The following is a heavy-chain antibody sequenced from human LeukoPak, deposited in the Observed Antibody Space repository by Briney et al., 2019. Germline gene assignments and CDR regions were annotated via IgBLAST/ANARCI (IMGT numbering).Heavy chain of an antibody. CDR2: INPNSGGT. V-gene: IGHV1-2*02. CDR3: ARGSVTTLPDLDP. Sequence: ASVKVSCKASGYTFTGYCMHWVRQAPGQGLEWMGWINPNSGGTNYAQKFQGRVTMTRDTSISTAYMELSRLRSDDTAVYYCARGSVTTLPDLDPWGQGTLVTVSS. D-gene: IGHD4-17*01. CDR1: GYTFTGYC. J-gene: IGHJ5*02.